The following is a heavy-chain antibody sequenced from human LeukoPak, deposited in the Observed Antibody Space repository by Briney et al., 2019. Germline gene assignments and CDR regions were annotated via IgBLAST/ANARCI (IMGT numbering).Heavy chain of an antibody. CDR3: TRDLGQWLLQGIFFDY. CDR1: GYTFTSHG. D-gene: IGHD5-12*01. Sequence: GASVKVSCKASGYTFTSHGISWVRQAPGQGPEWMGWISAYSTYNGNTNYAQKFQGRVTMTTDASTSTAYMELRSLRSDDTAVYYCTRDLGQWLLQGIFFDYWGQGTLVTVSS. J-gene: IGHJ4*02. CDR2: ISAYSTYNGNT. V-gene: IGHV1-18*01.